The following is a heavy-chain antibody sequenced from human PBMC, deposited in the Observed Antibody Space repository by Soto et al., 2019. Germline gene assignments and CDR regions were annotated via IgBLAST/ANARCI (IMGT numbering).Heavy chain of an antibody. V-gene: IGHV3-23*01. D-gene: IGHD6-13*01. CDR3: ARDFRAGGLIVHDY. J-gene: IGHJ4*02. CDR2: ISGSGGGA. Sequence: EVQLLESGGDLVQPGGSLRLSCAASGCNFSKHAMGWVRQAPGKGLEWVSGISGSGGGAKYADSVKGRFTISRDYSRNSLYLQMSSLRVEDTAVYYCARDFRAGGLIVHDYWGQGTLVTVSS. CDR1: GCNFSKHA.